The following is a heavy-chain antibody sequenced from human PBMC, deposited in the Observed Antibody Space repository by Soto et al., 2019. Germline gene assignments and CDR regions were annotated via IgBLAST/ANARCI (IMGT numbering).Heavy chain of an antibody. CDR2: IKWDASEK. CDR1: GFTFGSYW. V-gene: IGHV3-7*01. D-gene: IGHD6-13*01. Sequence: GGSLRLSCAASGFTFGSYWMSWVRQAPGKGLEWLATIKWDASEKKYVGSVKGRFTMSRDNAKNSLYLQMDSLRAEDTAVYYCARTLIAAAGDYWGQGTLVTVSS. CDR3: ARTLIAAAGDY. J-gene: IGHJ4*02.